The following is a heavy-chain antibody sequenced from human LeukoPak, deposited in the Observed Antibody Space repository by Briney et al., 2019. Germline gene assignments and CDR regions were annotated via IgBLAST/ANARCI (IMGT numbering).Heavy chain of an antibody. D-gene: IGHD3-10*01. CDR2: IYTSGST. V-gene: IGHV4-61*02. J-gene: IGHJ5*02. Sequence: SQTLSLTCTVSGGSISSGNYYWSWIRKPAGKGLEWIGRIYTSGSTNYNPSLKSRVTISVDTSKNQFSLKLSSVTAADTAVYYCAREGLVRGVSNNWFDPWGQGTLVTVSS. CDR3: AREGLVRGVSNNWFDP. CDR1: GGSISSGNYY.